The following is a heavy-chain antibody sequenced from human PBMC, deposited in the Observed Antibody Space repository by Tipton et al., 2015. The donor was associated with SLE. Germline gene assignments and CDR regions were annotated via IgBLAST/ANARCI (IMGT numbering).Heavy chain of an antibody. CDR1: GGSFSGYY. CDR2: INHSGST. D-gene: IGHD6-13*01. CDR3: ARGRVVVAAAGPFDY. Sequence: LSLTCAVYGGSFSGYYWSWIRQPPGKGLEWIGEINHSGSTNYNPSLKSRVTISVDTSKNQFSLKLSSVTAADTAVYYCARGRVVVAAAGPFDYWGQGTLVTVSS. V-gene: IGHV4-34*01. J-gene: IGHJ4*02.